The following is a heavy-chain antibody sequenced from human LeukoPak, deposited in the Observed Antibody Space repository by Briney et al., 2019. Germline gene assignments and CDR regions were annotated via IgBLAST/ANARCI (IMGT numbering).Heavy chain of an antibody. J-gene: IGHJ4*02. CDR1: GFTFSSYA. CDR3: AGIELATTKFAH. CDR2: ISHTGST. D-gene: IGHD5-24*01. Sequence: GSLRLSCAASGFTFSSYAMSWVRQAPGKGLEWIGEISHTGSTNYNPSLKSRVTISVDSSQIQFSLKVRSVTAADTAVYYCAGIELATTKFAHWGQGTLVAVSS. V-gene: IGHV4-34*08.